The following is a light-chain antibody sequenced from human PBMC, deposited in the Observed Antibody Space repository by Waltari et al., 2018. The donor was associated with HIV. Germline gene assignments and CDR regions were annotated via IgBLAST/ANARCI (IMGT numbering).Light chain of an antibody. J-gene: IGKJ4*01. CDR2: CAS. V-gene: IGKV4-1*01. CDR3: QQYYSLPPT. Sequence: DIVMTQSTASLAVSLGETVSINCKSSRSVLYHSENQNYLAWYQQKPEQAPRVLISCASTRAVMVPSSIPALGVPERFSGSGSGTNFSLTISGLQEDDVAIYYCQQYYSLPPTFGGGTRVERK. CDR1: RSVLYHSENQNY.